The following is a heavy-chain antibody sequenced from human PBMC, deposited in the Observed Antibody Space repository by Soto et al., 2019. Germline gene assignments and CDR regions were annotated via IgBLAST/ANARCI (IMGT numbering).Heavy chain of an antibody. Sequence: HITLKESGPTLVKPTQPLTLTCIFSGFSFSADGVGVGWIRQPPGKTLEWLALIYWDDNTLYRPSLKSRLTITKDSSKNHVVLTMTNVDPLDTATYYWAHAFCGTSLPNDAFDVWGQGTVVTVSS. V-gene: IGHV2-5*02. CDR3: AHAFCGTSLPNDAFDV. CDR1: GFSFSADGVG. CDR2: IYWDDNT. D-gene: IGHD2-2*01. J-gene: IGHJ3*01.